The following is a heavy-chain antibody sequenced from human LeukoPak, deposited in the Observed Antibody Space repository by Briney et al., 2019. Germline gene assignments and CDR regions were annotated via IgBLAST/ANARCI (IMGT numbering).Heavy chain of an antibody. CDR2: ISGSGGST. V-gene: IGHV3-23*01. D-gene: IGHD3-10*01. J-gene: IGHJ6*02. CDR3: ASYGSGSYYYGMDV. Sequence: GGSLRLSCAASGFTFSSYAMSWVRQAPGKGLEWVSAISGSGGSTYYADSVKGRFAISRDNSKNTLYLQMNSLRAEDTAVYYCASYGSGSYYYGMDVWGQGTTVTVSS. CDR1: GFTFSSYA.